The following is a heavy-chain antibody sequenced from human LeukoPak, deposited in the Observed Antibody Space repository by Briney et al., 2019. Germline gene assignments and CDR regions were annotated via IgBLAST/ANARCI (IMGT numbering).Heavy chain of an antibody. Sequence: SGPTLVKPTQTLTLTCTFSGFSLSTSGVGVGWIRQPPGKTLEWLALIYWNDDKRYSPSLKSGLTITKDTSKNQVVLTMTNMDPVDTATYYCAHRPRYSSSWSTPLNWFDPWGQGTLVTVSS. V-gene: IGHV2-5*01. D-gene: IGHD6-13*01. CDR2: IYWNDDK. CDR1: GFSLSTSGVG. J-gene: IGHJ5*02. CDR3: AHRPRYSSSWSTPLNWFDP.